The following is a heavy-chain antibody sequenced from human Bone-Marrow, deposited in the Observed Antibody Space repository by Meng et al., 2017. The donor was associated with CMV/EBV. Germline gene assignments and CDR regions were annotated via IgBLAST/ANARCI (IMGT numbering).Heavy chain of an antibody. CDR1: GGSISSYY. J-gene: IGHJ6*02. CDR3: ARFGVVTQPFYYYGMDV. CDR2: IYYSGST. D-gene: IGHD3-3*01. Sequence: SETLSLTCTVSGGSISSYYWSWIRQPPGKGLEWIGYIYYSGSTKYNPSLKSRVTISVDTSKNQFSLKLSSVTAADTAVYYCARFGVVTQPFYYYGMDVWGQGTTVTVSS. V-gene: IGHV4-59*01.